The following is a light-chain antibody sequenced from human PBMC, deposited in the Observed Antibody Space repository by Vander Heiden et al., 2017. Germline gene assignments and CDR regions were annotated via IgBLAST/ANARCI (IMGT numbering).Light chain of an antibody. Sequence: QSVLTQPPSVSGAPGHRVTISCTGSSSNRGAGYDVHWYQQLPGKAPKLLIYGNIERPSGVPDRFSGSKSGTSAALVITGLQVEDEADYYCQSYDTSEGVFGGGTKLTVL. V-gene: IGLV1-40*01. CDR2: GNI. CDR3: QSYDTSEGV. J-gene: IGLJ2*01. CDR1: SSNRGAGYD.